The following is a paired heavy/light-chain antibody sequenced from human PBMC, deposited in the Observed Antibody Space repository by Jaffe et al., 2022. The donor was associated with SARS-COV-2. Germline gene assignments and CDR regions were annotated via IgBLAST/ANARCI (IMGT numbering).Light chain of an antibody. V-gene: IGKV1-16*02. CDR2: AAS. Sequence: DIQMTQSPSSLSASVGDRVTITCRASQDISNYLAWFQQKPGKAPKSLIYAASNLQSGVPSKFSGSGSGTDFTLTIDSLQPEDFATYYCQQYNSYPLTFGGGTKVEI. CDR1: QDISNY. J-gene: IGKJ4*01. CDR3: QQYNSYPLT.
Heavy chain of an antibody. CDR3: TTASRKYGGIYGVY. CDR2: SRNKANRYTT. Sequence: EVKLVESGGGLVQPGGSLRLSCAASGFTFSERYMDWVRQAPGKGLEWVGRSRNKANRYTTEYAASVKGRFTISRDDSEDSLYLQMNSLKTEDTAVYYCTTASRKYGGIYGVYWGQGTLATVSS. D-gene: IGHD1-26*01. J-gene: IGHJ4*02. V-gene: IGHV3-72*01. CDR1: GFTFSERY.